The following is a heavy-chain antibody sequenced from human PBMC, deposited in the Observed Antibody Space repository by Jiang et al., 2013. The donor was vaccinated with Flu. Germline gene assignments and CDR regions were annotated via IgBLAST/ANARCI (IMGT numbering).Heavy chain of an antibody. Sequence: AEVKKPGASVKVSCKSSGYSFTTYGITWVRQAPGQGLEWMGWISGSNGNTNYAERFQGRITMTTDTATSTAHMELRSLRSDDTAVYYCARDSWELGDYWGQGTLVTVS. CDR1: GYSFTTYG. D-gene: IGHD3-10*01. CDR3: ARDSWELGDY. V-gene: IGHV1-18*04. CDR2: ISGSNGNT. J-gene: IGHJ4*02.